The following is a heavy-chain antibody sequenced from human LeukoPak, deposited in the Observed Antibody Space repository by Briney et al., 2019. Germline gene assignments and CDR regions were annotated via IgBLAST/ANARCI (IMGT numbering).Heavy chain of an antibody. CDR3: ASTISTSPGWFDP. V-gene: IGHV4-30-4*08. CDR2: IYYSGST. J-gene: IGHJ5*02. D-gene: IGHD3-3*01. Sequence: SETLSLTCTVSGGSISSGDYYWSWIRQPPGKGLERIGYIYYSGSTYYNPSLKSRVTISVDTSKNQFPLKLSSVTAADTAVYYCASTISTSPGWFDPWGQGTLVTVSS. CDR1: GGSISSGDYY.